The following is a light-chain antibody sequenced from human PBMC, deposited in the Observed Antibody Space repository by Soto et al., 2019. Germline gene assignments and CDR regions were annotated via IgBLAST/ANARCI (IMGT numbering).Light chain of an antibody. V-gene: IGLV2-8*01. CDR1: SSDVGGYNY. Sequence: QSALTQPPSASGSFGQSVTISCTGTSSDVGGYNYVSWYQQYPGKAPKLMIYEVSERPSGVPDRFSGSKSGNTASLTVSGFQADDEADYYCSSYSGTNYHYVFGTGTKVTVL. CDR3: SSYSGTNYHYV. CDR2: EVS. J-gene: IGLJ1*01.